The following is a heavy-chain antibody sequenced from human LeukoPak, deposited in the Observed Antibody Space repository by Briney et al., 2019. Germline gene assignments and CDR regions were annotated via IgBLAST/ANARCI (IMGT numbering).Heavy chain of an antibody. D-gene: IGHD6-19*01. J-gene: IGHJ2*01. CDR3: VKVAGRIPEADYWYFDL. V-gene: IGHV4-59*13. CDR1: DGSISPYY. CDR2: IYYSGST. Sequence: PSETLSLTCTVSDGSISPYYWSWIRQPPGKGLESIGYIYYSGSTNYNPSLRSRVTMSVDTSRNQLSLKLRSMTAADTAVYYCVKVAGRIPEADYWYFDLWGRGALVTVSS.